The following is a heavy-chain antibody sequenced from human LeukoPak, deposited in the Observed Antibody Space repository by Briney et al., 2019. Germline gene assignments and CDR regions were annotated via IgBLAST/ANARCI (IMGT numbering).Heavy chain of an antibody. J-gene: IGHJ4*02. CDR3: AIFSQKPTYDILTGQIDY. Sequence: PGGSLRLSCAASGFTFSSYAMSWVRQAPGKGLEWVPAISGSGGSTYYADSVKGRFTISRDNSKNTLYLQMNSLRAEDTAVYYCAIFSQKPTYDILTGQIDYWGQGTLVTVSS. V-gene: IGHV3-23*01. CDR1: GFTFSSYA. CDR2: ISGSGGST. D-gene: IGHD3-9*01.